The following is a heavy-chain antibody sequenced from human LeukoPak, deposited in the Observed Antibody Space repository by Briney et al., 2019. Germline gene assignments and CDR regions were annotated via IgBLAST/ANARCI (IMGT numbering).Heavy chain of an antibody. V-gene: IGHV3-23*01. D-gene: IGHD3-3*01. J-gene: IGHJ3*02. Sequence: GGSLRLSCVASGFTFNSYAMHWVRQTPGKGLEWVSAISGSGGSTYYADSVKGRFTISRDNSKNTLYLQMNSLRAEDTAVYYCAKTVLHYDFWSGDAFDIWGQGTMVTVSS. CDR2: ISGSGGST. CDR3: AKTVLHYDFWSGDAFDI. CDR1: GFTFNSYA.